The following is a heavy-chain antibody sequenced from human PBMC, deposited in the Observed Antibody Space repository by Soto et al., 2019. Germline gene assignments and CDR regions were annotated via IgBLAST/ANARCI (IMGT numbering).Heavy chain of an antibody. Sequence: PSETLSLTCAVSGDSISTNKWWSWVRQPPGKGLEWIGEVYHNGLTNYNASLKSRVTMSMDTSKNQFSLKLTSVTAADTAIYYCARDVAVPGESDRFDYWGQGTLVTVSS. CDR2: VYHNGLT. D-gene: IGHD6-19*01. V-gene: IGHV4-4*02. CDR1: GDSISTNKW. CDR3: ARDVAVPGESDRFDY. J-gene: IGHJ4*02.